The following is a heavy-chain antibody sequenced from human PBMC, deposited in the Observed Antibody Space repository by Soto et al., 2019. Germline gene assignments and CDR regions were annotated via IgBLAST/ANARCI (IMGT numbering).Heavy chain of an antibody. CDR2: IIPILGIA. V-gene: IGHV1-69*04. D-gene: IGHD2-2*03. J-gene: IGHJ3*02. Sequence: ASVKVSCKASGGTFSSYTISWVRQAPGQGLEWMGRIIPILGIANYAQKFQGRVTITADKSTSTAYMELSSLRSEDTAVYYCARDSSVPGYCSSTSCLSAFDIWGQGTMVTVSS. CDR1: GGTFSSYT. CDR3: ARDSSVPGYCSSTSCLSAFDI.